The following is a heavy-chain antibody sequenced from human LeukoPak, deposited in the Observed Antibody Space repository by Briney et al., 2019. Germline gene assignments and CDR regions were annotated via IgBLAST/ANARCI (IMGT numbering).Heavy chain of an antibody. D-gene: IGHD1-26*01. Sequence: PSETLSLTCTVSGGSISSYYWSWIRQPPGKGLEWIGYIYYSGSTNYNPSLKSRVTISVDTSKNQFSLKLSSVTAADTAVYYCARHLRELSPPAEYFQHWGQGTLVTVSS. CDR1: GGSISSYY. CDR3: ARHLRELSPPAEYFQH. J-gene: IGHJ1*01. CDR2: IYYSGST. V-gene: IGHV4-59*08.